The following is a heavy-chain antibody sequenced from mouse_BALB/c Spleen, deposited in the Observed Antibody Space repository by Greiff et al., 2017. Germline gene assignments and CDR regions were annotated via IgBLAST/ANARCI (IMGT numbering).Heavy chain of an antibody. CDR3: AISGYPYYYAMDY. J-gene: IGHJ4*01. CDR2: ISDGGSYT. CDR1: GFTFSDYY. Sequence: DVKLVESGGGLVKPGGSPKLSCAASGFTFSDYYMYWVRQTPEKRLEWVATISDGGSYTYYPDSVKGRFTISRDNAKNNLYLQMSSLKSEDTAMYYCAISGYPYYYAMDYWGQGTSVTVSS. D-gene: IGHD3-1*01. V-gene: IGHV5-4*02.